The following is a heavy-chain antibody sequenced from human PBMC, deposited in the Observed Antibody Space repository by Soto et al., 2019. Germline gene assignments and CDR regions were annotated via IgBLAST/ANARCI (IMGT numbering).Heavy chain of an antibody. CDR2: IYHTGKT. CDR1: GDAIYIGGYY. J-gene: IGHJ4*02. D-gene: IGHD6-13*01. V-gene: IGHV4-31*03. CDR3: ARYRREAVAGYTLDN. Sequence: SETLSLTCTVSGDAIYIGGYYWTWIRQHPGKGLEWIGYIYHTGKTYYNPSLESRVTMSVDTSKNQFSLKLASVTAADTAVYYCARYRREAVAGYTLDNWGQGILVTVSS.